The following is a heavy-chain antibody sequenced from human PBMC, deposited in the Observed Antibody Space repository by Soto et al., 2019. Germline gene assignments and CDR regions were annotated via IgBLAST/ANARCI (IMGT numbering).Heavy chain of an antibody. J-gene: IGHJ4*01. Sequence: ETLSLTCTGAGGSISDFYWSWGRQAPGKGLEWSGFIFHSGNAKYNPSLKSRVTISVDTSKNQFSLSLDSVTAADTAVYFCARAHAPTLPFDSWGQGTLVTVSS. CDR1: GGSISDFY. CDR2: IFHSGNA. V-gene: IGHV4-59*01. D-gene: IGHD2-2*01. CDR3: ARAHAPTLPFDS.